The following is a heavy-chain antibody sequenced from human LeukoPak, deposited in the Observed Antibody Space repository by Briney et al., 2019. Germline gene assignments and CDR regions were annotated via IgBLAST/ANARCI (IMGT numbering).Heavy chain of an antibody. D-gene: IGHD3-22*01. J-gene: IGHJ3*02. CDR3: ARYYDSSGLSSHGAFDI. V-gene: IGHV4-59*08. CDR1: GGSISSYY. CDR2: IYYSGST. Sequence: SETLSLTCTVSGGSISSYYWSWIRQPPGKGLEWIGYIYYSGSTNYNPSLKSQVTISVDTSKNQFSLKLSSVTAADTAVYYCARYYDSSGLSSHGAFDIWGQGTMVTVSS.